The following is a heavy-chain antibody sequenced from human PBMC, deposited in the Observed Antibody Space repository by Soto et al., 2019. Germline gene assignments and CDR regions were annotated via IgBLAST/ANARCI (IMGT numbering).Heavy chain of an antibody. Sequence: PGGSLRLSCAASGFTFSSSWMHSVRQAPGKGLVWVSRINSGASTTNYADSVKGRFTISRDNAKNTLYLQMDSLTAEDTAVYYCARGPSGWFGYDYWGQGTLVTVSS. CDR2: INSGASTT. D-gene: IGHD6-19*01. CDR1: GFTFSSSW. J-gene: IGHJ4*02. V-gene: IGHV3-74*01. CDR3: ARGPSGWFGYDY.